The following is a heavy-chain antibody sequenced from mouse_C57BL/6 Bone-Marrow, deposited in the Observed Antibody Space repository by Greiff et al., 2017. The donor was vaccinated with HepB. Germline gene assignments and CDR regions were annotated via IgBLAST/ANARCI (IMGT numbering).Heavy chain of an antibody. CDR3: ARKFYGPWFAY. Sequence: QVQLKESGAELARPGASVKLSCKASGYTFTSYGISWVKQRTGQGLEWIGEIYPRSGNTYYNEKFKGKATLTADKSSSTAYMELRSLTSEDSAVYFCARKFYGPWFAYWGQGTLVTVSA. J-gene: IGHJ3*01. CDR2: IYPRSGNT. V-gene: IGHV1-81*01. D-gene: IGHD1-1*01. CDR1: GYTFTSYG.